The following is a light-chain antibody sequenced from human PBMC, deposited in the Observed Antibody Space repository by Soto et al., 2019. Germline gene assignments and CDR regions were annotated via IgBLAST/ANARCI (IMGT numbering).Light chain of an antibody. CDR1: QSVSSD. CDR2: GAS. CDR3: QHYGRSPIT. V-gene: IGKV3-20*01. J-gene: IGKJ5*01. Sequence: EIVMTQYPATLSVSPGERATLSCRASQSVSSDLAWYQHKPGQAPRLLISGASSRATGIPDRFSGSGSATDFTLTISRLEPEDFALYYCQHYGRSPITFGQGTRLEI.